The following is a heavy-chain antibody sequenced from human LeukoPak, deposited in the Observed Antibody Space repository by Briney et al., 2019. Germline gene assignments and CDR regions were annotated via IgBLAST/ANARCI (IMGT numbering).Heavy chain of an antibody. Sequence: ASVKVSCKASGYTVTDYYIHWVRQAPGQGLEWMGRINPNSGGTNYAQKFQGRVTMTRDTSISTAYMELRRLRSDDTAVYYCARDFERPDYWGQGTLVTVPS. V-gene: IGHV1-2*06. J-gene: IGHJ4*02. CDR1: GYTVTDYY. CDR2: INPNSGGT. CDR3: ARDFERPDY.